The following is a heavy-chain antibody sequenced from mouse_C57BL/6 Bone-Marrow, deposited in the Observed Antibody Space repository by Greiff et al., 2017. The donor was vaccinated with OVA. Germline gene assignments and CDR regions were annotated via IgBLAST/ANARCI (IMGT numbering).Heavy chain of an antibody. Sequence: DVQLQESGPGLVKPSQSLSLTCSVTGYSITSGYYWNWIRQFPGNKLEWMGYISYDGSNNYNPSLKNRISITRDTSKNQFFLKLNSVTTEDTATYYCARIYTTVVAYYFDYWGQGTTLTVSS. D-gene: IGHD1-1*01. CDR3: ARIYTTVVAYYFDY. CDR1: GYSITSGYY. V-gene: IGHV3-6*01. CDR2: ISYDGSN. J-gene: IGHJ2*01.